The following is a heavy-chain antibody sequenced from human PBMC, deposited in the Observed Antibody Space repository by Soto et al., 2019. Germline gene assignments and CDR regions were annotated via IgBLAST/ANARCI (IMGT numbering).Heavy chain of an antibody. D-gene: IGHD1-20*01. Sequence: QVQLQESGPGLVKPSQTLSLTCTVSGGSISSGDYYWSWIRQPPEKGLEWIGYIYCSGSTYYNPSLKSRVTISVDTSKNQFSLKLSSVTAADTAVYYCAREAGYNWNEGFDYWGQGTLVTVSS. J-gene: IGHJ4*02. CDR3: AREAGYNWNEGFDY. CDR2: IYCSGST. V-gene: IGHV4-30-4*01. CDR1: GGSISSGDYY.